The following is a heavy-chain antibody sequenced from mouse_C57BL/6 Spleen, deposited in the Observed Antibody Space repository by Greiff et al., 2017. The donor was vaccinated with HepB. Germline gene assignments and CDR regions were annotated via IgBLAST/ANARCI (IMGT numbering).Heavy chain of an antibody. V-gene: IGHV2-6-1*01. CDR1: GFSLTSYG. CDR2: IWSDGST. CDR3: ARHGKLDPGFAY. D-gene: IGHD4-1*01. Sequence: QVQLKQSGPGLVAPSQSLSITCTVSGFSLTSYGVHWVRQPPGKGLEWLVVIWSDGSTTYNSALKSRLSISKDNSKSQVFLKMNSLQTDDTAMYYCARHGKLDPGFAYWGQRTLVTVSA. J-gene: IGHJ3*01.